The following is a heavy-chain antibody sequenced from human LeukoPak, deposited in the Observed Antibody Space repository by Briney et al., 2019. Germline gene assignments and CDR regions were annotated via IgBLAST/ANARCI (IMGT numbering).Heavy chain of an antibody. D-gene: IGHD4-17*01. Sequence: PGGSLRLSCAASGFTFSSYWMGWVRQAPGKGLEGVANIKQDGSEKYYVDSVKGRFTISRDNAKNSLSLQMNSLRAEDTALYYCARDAYGRRDYWGQGTLVTVSS. CDR2: IKQDGSEK. CDR1: GFTFSSYW. CDR3: ARDAYGRRDY. V-gene: IGHV3-7*01. J-gene: IGHJ4*02.